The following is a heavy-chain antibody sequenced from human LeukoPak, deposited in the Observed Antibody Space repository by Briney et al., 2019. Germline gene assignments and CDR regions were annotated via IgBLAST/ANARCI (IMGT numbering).Heavy chain of an antibody. J-gene: IGHJ4*02. V-gene: IGHV1-2*02. CDR1: GYTFTGYY. CDR3: ARERSGEGGSYYSGGY. CDR2: INPNSGGT. D-gene: IGHD1-26*01. Sequence: GASVKVSCKASGYTFTGYYLFWVRQAPGQGLEWMGWINPNSGGTNYAQKFQGRVTMTRDTSISTAYMELSRLRSDDTAVYYCARERSGEGGSYYSGGYWGQGTLVTVSS.